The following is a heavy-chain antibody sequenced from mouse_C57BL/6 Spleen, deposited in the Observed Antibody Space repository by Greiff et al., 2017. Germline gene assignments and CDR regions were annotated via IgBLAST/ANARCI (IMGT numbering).Heavy chain of an antibody. J-gene: IGHJ3*01. Sequence: QVQLQQPGAELVKPGASVKLSCKASGYTFTSYWMQWVKQRPGQGLEWIGELDPSDSYTNYNQKFKGKATLTVATSSSTAYLQLSSLTSEDSAVYYCGRTANYYGSSAGFAYWGQGTLVTVSA. D-gene: IGHD1-1*01. CDR1: GYTFTSYW. CDR2: LDPSDSYT. CDR3: GRTANYYGSSAGFAY. V-gene: IGHV1-50*01.